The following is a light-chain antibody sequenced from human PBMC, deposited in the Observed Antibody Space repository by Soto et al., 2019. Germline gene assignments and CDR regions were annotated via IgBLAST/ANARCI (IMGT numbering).Light chain of an antibody. Sequence: QSALTQPASVSGSPGQSITISCTGTSSDVGGYNYVSWYQQHPGKAPKFMIYDVSNRPSGVSNRFSGSNSGNTASLTISGLQAEDEADYYCSSYTSSSTLGHVVFGGGTKLTVL. V-gene: IGLV2-14*01. CDR3: SSYTSSSTLGHVV. CDR1: SSDVGGYNY. J-gene: IGLJ2*01. CDR2: DVS.